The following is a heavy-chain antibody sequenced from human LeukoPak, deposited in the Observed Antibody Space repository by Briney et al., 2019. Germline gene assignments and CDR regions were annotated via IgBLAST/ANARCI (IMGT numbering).Heavy chain of an antibody. CDR1: GFTFSSYW. V-gene: IGHV3-74*01. CDR3: AKGEEGRIRRVDY. Sequence: GGSLRLSCAASGFTFSSYWMHWVRQAPGKGLVWVSRINSDGSSTSYADSAKGRFTISRDNAKNTLYLQMNSLRAEDTAVYYCAKGEEGRIRRVDYWGQGTLVTVSS. CDR2: INSDGSST. J-gene: IGHJ4*02. D-gene: IGHD1-14*01.